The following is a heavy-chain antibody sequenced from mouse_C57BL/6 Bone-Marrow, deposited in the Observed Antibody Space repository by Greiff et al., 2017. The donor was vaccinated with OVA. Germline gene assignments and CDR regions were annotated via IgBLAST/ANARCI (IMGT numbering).Heavy chain of an antibody. CDR3: SNWDGAWFAY. J-gene: IGHJ3*01. CDR1: GFNIKDYY. V-gene: IGHV14-1*01. Sequence: VQLQQSGAELVRPGASVKLSCTASGFNIKDYYMHWVKQRPEQGLEWIGRIDPEGGDTESAPKFQGKATMTADTSSNTAYLQLSSLTSEDTAVYYCSNWDGAWFAYWGQGTLVTVSA. D-gene: IGHD4-1*01. CDR2: IDPEGGDT.